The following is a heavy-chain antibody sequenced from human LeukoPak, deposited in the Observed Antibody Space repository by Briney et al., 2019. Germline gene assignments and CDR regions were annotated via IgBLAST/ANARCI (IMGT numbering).Heavy chain of an antibody. J-gene: IGHJ4*02. Sequence: GGSLRLSCAASGFTFSSYAMSWVRQAPGKGLEWVSVISSSGGSTSYADSVKGRFAISRDNSKNTLYLQMNSLRAEDTAVYYCAKRLGIRGSGSDYYFDYWGQGTLVTVSS. CDR3: AKRLGIRGSGSDYYFDY. CDR1: GFTFSSYA. CDR2: ISSSGGST. V-gene: IGHV3-23*01. D-gene: IGHD3-10*01.